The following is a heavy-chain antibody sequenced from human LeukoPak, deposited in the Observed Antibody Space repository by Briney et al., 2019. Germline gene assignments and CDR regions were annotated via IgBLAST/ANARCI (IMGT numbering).Heavy chain of an antibody. CDR2: IYTSGST. CDR3: ARGGTIFGVPLA. J-gene: IGHJ5*02. D-gene: IGHD3-3*01. CDR1: GGSISSGSYY. Sequence: SETLSLTCTVSGGSISSGSYYWSWIRQPAGKGLEWIGRIYTSGSTNYNPSLKSRVTISVDTSKNQFSLKLSSVTAADTAVYYCARGGTIFGVPLAWGQGTLVTVSS. V-gene: IGHV4-61*02.